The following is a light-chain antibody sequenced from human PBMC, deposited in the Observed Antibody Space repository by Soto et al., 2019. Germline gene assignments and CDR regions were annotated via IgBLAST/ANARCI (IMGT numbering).Light chain of an antibody. J-gene: IGKJ4*01. V-gene: IGKV1-33*01. CDR1: QDISNY. Sequence: DIQMTQSPSPLSASVGDRVTITCQASQDISNYLKWYQQKTGKAPKLLIYDASNLETGVPSMFSGSGSGTDFTFTISSLQPEDIATYYCQQYDNLPLTFGGGTKVDIK. CDR3: QQYDNLPLT. CDR2: DAS.